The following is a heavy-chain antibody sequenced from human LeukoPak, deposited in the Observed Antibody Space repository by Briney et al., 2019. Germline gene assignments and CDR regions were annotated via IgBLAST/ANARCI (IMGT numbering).Heavy chain of an antibody. J-gene: IGHJ6*04. CDR1: GGSFSGYY. V-gene: IGHV4-34*01. CDR2: INHSGST. CDR3: ARGVGYCSSTSCYPHYYYGMDV. D-gene: IGHD2-2*01. Sequence: PSETLSLTCAVYGGSFSGYYWSWIRQPPGKGLEWIGEINHSGSTNYNPSLKSRVTISVDTSKNQFSLTLSSVTAADTAVYYCARGVGYCSSTSCYPHYYYGMDVWGEGTTVTVSS.